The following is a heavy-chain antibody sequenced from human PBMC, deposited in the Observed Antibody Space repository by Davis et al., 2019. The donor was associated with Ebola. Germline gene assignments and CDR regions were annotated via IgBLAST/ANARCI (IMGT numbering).Heavy chain of an antibody. CDR2: ISSSSSTI. CDR3: ARSMTTVTTDWFDP. CDR1: GFTFSSYS. D-gene: IGHD4-17*01. V-gene: IGHV3-48*02. J-gene: IGHJ5*02. Sequence: PGGSLRLSCAASGFTFSSYSMNWVRQAPGKGLEWVSSISSSSSTIYYADSVKGRFTISRDNAKNSLYLQMNSRRDEDTAVYYCARSMTTVTTDWFDPWGQGTLVTVSS.